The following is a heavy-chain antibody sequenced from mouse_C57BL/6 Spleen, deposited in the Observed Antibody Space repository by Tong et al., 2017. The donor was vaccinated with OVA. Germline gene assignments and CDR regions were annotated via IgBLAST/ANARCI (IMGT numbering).Heavy chain of an antibody. V-gene: IGHV5-4*01. CDR3: PRDRLYYYGRSPLDY. Sequence: VQLQETGGGLVKPGGSLKLSCAASGFTFSSYAMSWVRQTPEKRLEWVATISDGGSYTYYPDNVKGRFTISRDNAKNNLCLQMSQLKSEDTAMYYCPRDRLYYYGRSPLDYWGQGTTLTVSS. J-gene: IGHJ2*01. CDR1: GFTFSSYA. CDR2: ISDGGSYT. D-gene: IGHD1-1*01.